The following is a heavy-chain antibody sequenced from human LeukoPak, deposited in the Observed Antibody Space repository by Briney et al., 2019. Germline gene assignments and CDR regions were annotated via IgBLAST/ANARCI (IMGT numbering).Heavy chain of an antibody. CDR2: IYPADSDT. CDR1: GYSFTNYW. J-gene: IGHJ4*02. CDR3: ARLYGSGTHVDY. D-gene: IGHD3-10*01. V-gene: IGHV5-51*01. Sequence: GESLQISCKGSGYSFTNYWIGWVRQMPGKGLEWMGTIYPADSDTRYSPSFQGQVTISADKSIGTAYLQWSSLKASDTAMYYCARLYGSGTHVDYWGQGTLVTVSS.